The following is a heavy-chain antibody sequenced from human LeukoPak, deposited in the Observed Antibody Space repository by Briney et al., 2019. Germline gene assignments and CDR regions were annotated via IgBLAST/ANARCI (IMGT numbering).Heavy chain of an antibody. D-gene: IGHD5-24*01. J-gene: IGHJ4*02. CDR2: IYPGDSDT. Sequence: GESLKISCKGSGYSFTSYWIAWVRQMPGKGLEWMGIIYPGDSDTRYSPSFQGQVTISADKSISTANLQWSSLKASDTAMYYCARQDGYGLYYFDYWGQGTLVTVSS. CDR3: ARQDGYGLYYFDY. CDR1: GYSFTSYW. V-gene: IGHV5-51*01.